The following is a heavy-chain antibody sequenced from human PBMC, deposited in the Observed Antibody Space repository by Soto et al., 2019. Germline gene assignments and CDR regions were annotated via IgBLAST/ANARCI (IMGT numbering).Heavy chain of an antibody. J-gene: IGHJ6*02. CDR1: VRPTWTSSYY. D-gene: IGHD3-10*01. CDR3: ARSSMVRGVIYYYYGMDV. V-gene: IGHV4-39*01. Sequence: PSVTLPKTCLAVVRPTWTSSYYRRWIPQPRGKGLEWIGSIYYSGSTYYNPSLKSRVTISVDTSKNQFSLKLSSVTAADTAVYYCARSSMVRGVIYYYYGMDVWGQGTTVT. CDR2: IYYSGST.